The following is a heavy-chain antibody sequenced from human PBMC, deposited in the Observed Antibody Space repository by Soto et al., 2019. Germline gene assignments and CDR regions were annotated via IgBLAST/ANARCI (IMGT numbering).Heavy chain of an antibody. CDR3: ARGTDALDV. Sequence: GGSLRLSCAVSGFSVGTKYMTWVRQAPGKGLEWVSVIYSGGSTFYADSVKGRFTISRDNSRNTLYLQMNSLRPEDTAMYYCARGTDALDVWGQGTTVTVSS. CDR1: GFSVGTKY. J-gene: IGHJ6*02. CDR2: IYSGGST. V-gene: IGHV3-53*01.